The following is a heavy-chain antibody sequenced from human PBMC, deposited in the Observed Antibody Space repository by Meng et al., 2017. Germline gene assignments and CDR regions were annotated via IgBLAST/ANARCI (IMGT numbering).Heavy chain of an antibody. CDR2: INPKSGDT. J-gene: IGHJ4*02. V-gene: IGHV1-2*06. CDR1: GYNFPDHY. CDR3: ARDEDISAAGKLFGDY. Sequence: QGQLVPSGAGVKKPGASVKVSCKPSGYNFPDHYIPWVRRAPGKGLEWMGRINPKSGDTHYAQKFQARVTMTGDTSISTAYMELSGLRSDDTAMYYCARDEDISAAGKLFGDYWGQGTLVTVSS. D-gene: IGHD6-25*01.